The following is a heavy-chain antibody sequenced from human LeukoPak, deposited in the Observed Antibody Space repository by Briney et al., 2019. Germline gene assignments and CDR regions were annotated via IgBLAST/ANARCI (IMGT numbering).Heavy chain of an antibody. CDR1: GFTFSSYS. CDR2: ISSSSSYI. CDR3: AKQAGSYYLDYFDY. J-gene: IGHJ4*02. V-gene: IGHV3-21*01. Sequence: GGSLRLSCAASGFTFSSYSMNWVRQAPGKGLEWVSSISSSSSYIYYADSVKGRFTISRDNAKNSLYLQMNSLRAEDTAVYYCAKQAGSYYLDYFDYWGQGTLVTASS. D-gene: IGHD1-26*01.